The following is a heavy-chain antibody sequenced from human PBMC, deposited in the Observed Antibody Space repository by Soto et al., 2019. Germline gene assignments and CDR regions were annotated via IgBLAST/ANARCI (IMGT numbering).Heavy chain of an antibody. CDR3: ARGGYCSSTSCYTPRKSPFDY. Sequence: QVQLVESGGGVVQPGRSLRLSCAASGFTFSSYGMHWVRQAPGKGLEWVAVIWYDGSNKYYADSVKGRFTISRDNSKNTLYPQMNSLRAEDTAVYYCARGGYCSSTSCYTPRKSPFDYWGQGTLVTVSS. J-gene: IGHJ4*02. V-gene: IGHV3-33*01. CDR2: IWYDGSNK. D-gene: IGHD2-2*02. CDR1: GFTFSSYG.